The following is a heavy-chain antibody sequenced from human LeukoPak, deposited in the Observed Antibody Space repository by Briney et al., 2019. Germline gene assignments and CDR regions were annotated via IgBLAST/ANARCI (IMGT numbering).Heavy chain of an antibody. CDR2: IIPIFGTA. CDR3: ARFSGSPQDGFDY. V-gene: IGHV1-69*01. CDR1: GGTFSSYA. Sequence: SVKVSCKASGGTFSSYAISWVRQAPGQGLEWMGGIIPIFGTANYAQKFQGRVTITADESTSIAYMELSSLRSEDTAVYYCARFSGSPQDGFDYWGQGTLVTVSS. D-gene: IGHD1-26*01. J-gene: IGHJ4*02.